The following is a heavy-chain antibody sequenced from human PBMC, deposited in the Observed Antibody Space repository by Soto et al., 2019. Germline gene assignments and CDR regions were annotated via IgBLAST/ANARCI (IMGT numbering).Heavy chain of an antibody. V-gene: IGHV3-9*01. CDR1: GFTFDDYA. CDR2: ISWNSGSI. J-gene: IGHJ4*02. CDR3: AKAQFQNYGDYYFDY. Sequence: EVQLVESGGDLVQPGRSLRLSCAASGFTFDDYAMHWVRQAPGKGLEWVSGISWNSGSIGYADSVKGRFTISRDNAKNSLYLQMNSLRAEDTALYYCAKAQFQNYGDYYFDYWGQGTLVTVSS. D-gene: IGHD4-17*01.